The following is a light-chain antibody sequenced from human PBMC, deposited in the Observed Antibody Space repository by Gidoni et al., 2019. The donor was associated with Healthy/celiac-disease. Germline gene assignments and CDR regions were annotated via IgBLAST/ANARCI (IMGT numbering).Light chain of an antibody. V-gene: IGLV3-21*04. CDR1: NIGSKS. CDR3: PVWSSSSDRVV. J-gene: IGLJ2*01. Sequence: YVLTQPPPVSVAPGKTARITGGGNNIGSKSVHWYQQKPGQAPVLVIDYDSDRPSGIPELFSGSTSEKAATLTISGVEAGDDADYCCPVWSSSSDRVVFGGGTKLTVL. CDR2: YDS.